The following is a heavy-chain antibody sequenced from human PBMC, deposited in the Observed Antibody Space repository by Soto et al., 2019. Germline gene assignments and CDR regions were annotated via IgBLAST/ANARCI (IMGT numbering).Heavy chain of an antibody. CDR2: ISYDGSNK. J-gene: IGHJ4*02. CDR3: EKDLGYCSGGSCYPVY. D-gene: IGHD2-15*01. CDR1: GFTFSSYG. Sequence: PGGSLRLSCAASGFTFSSYGMHWVRQAPGKWLEWVAVISYDGSNKYYADSVKGRFTISRDNSKNTLYLQMNSLRAEDTDVYYCEKDLGYCSGGSCYPVYWGQGTRVTVSS. V-gene: IGHV3-30*18.